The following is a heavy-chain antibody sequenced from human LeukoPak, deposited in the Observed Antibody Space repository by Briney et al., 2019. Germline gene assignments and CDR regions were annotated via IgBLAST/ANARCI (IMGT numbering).Heavy chain of an antibody. J-gene: IGHJ3*02. V-gene: IGHV3-53*01. D-gene: IGHD3-9*01. Sequence: PGGSLRLSCAASGFTVSNNYMSWVRQAPGKGLGWVSIIHRDGSTYYSDSVKGRFTISRDYSKNTLFLHMSSLRADDTAVYYCARDPRASTVTGYLWAFDIWGQGTMVSVSS. CDR2: IHRDGST. CDR1: GFTVSNNY. CDR3: ARDPRASTVTGYLWAFDI.